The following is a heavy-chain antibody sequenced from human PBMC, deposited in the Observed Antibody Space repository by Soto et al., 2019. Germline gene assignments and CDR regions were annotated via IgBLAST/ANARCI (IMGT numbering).Heavy chain of an antibody. D-gene: IGHD3-16*01. J-gene: IGHJ4*02. CDR2: ISATGGGT. V-gene: IGHV3-23*01. Sequence: PGGSLRLSCAASGFKFSNYAMSWVRQAPGKGLEWVSLISATGGGTYYADSVKGRFTISRDNSHNTLNLQVHSLTAEDTAVYYCAKDRRAGGNSAFYFDFWGQGAQVTVSS. CDR1: GFKFSNYA. CDR3: AKDRRAGGNSAFYFDF.